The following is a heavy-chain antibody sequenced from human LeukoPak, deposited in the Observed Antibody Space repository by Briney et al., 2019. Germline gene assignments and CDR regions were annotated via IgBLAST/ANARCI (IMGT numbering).Heavy chain of an antibody. V-gene: IGHV3-48*04. J-gene: IGHJ4*02. Sequence: GGSLRLSCAVSGSDFSSHNFHWVRQAPGKGLEWVSFISRNSRTTYYADSVKGRFTISRDNAKNSLYLQMNSLRAEDTAVYYCARDGPGATINCWGQGTLVTVSS. D-gene: IGHD5-12*01. CDR1: GSDFSSHN. CDR3: ARDGPGATINC. CDR2: ISRNSRTT.